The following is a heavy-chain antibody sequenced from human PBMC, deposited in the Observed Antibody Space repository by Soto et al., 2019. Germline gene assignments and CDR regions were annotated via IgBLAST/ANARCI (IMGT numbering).Heavy chain of an antibody. V-gene: IGHV4-31*03. CDR3: ARVTPPGSSDAFDI. CDR1: GGSISSGGYY. Sequence: SETLSLTCTVSGGSISSGGYYWSWIRQHPGKGLEWIGYIYYSGSTYYNPSLKSRVTISVDTSKNQFSLKLSSVTAADTAVYYCARVTPPGSSDAFDIWGQGTMVTVS. D-gene: IGHD3-16*01. J-gene: IGHJ3*02. CDR2: IYYSGST.